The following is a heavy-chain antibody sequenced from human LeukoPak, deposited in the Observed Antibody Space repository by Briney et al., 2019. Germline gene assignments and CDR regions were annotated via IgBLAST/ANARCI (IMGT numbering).Heavy chain of an antibody. J-gene: IGHJ5*02. CDR2: IDPSDSYT. V-gene: IGHV5-10-1*01. Sequence: GESLKISCEGSGYSFINYWINWVRQMPGKGLEWMGRIDPSDSYTNYSPSFQGHVTISADKSISTAYLQWSSLKASDTAMYYCARHVRVGATKPFDPWGQGTLVTVSS. CDR3: ARHVRVGATKPFDP. CDR1: GYSFINYW. D-gene: IGHD1-26*01.